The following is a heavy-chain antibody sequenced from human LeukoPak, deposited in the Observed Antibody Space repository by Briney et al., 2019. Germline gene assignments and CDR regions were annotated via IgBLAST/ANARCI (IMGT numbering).Heavy chain of an antibody. D-gene: IGHD4-17*01. J-gene: IGHJ1*01. V-gene: IGHV4-34*01. CDR2: INHSGST. CDR3: ATTVTAADFQH. CDR1: GGSFSGYY. Sequence: XLSLTXAVYGGSFSGYYWSWIRQPPGKGLEWIGEINHSGSTNYNPSLKSRVTISVDTSKNQFSLKLSSVTAADTAVYYCATTVTAADFQHWGQGTLVTVSS.